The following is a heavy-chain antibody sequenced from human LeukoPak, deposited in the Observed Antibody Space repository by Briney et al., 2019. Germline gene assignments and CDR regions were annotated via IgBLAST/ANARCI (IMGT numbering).Heavy chain of an antibody. V-gene: IGHV4-38-2*02. J-gene: IGHJ4*02. CDR1: GYSISSGYY. CDR2: LYHSGST. D-gene: IGHD3-10*01. Sequence: PSETLSLTCTVSGYSISSGYYWGWLRQPPGKGLEWIGSLYHSGSTYYNPSLKSRVTISVDTSKNQFSLKLSSVTAADTAIYYCASFYGSGFXXDYXXXGXXVAVS. CDR3: ASFYGSGFXXDY.